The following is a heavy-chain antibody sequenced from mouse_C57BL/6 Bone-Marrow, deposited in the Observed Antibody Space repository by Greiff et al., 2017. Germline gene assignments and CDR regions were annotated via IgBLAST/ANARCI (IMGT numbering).Heavy chain of an antibody. J-gene: IGHJ2*01. CDR2: IDPNSGGT. CDR1: GYTFTSYW. Sequence: QVQLKQPGAELVKPGASVKLSCKASGYTFTSYWMHWVKQRPGRGLEWIGRIDPNSGGTKYNEKFKSKATLTVDKPSSTAYMQLSSLTSEDSAVYYCARSPFTTVVAPDFDYWGQGTTLTVSS. V-gene: IGHV1-72*01. CDR3: ARSPFTTVVAPDFDY. D-gene: IGHD1-1*01.